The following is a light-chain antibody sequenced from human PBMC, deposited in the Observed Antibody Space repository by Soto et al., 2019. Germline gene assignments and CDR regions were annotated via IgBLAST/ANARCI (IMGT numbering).Light chain of an antibody. CDR3: QQYSNWPIT. CDR1: QSVSSY. Sequence: EIVLTQSPATLSLSPGERAALSCRASQSVSSYLAWYQQKPGQAPRLLIYDASNRATGIPDTFSGSGSGTDFTLTFSSLEPENFAVYDGQQYSNWPITFGQGTRLEIK. J-gene: IGKJ5*01. V-gene: IGKV3-11*01. CDR2: DAS.